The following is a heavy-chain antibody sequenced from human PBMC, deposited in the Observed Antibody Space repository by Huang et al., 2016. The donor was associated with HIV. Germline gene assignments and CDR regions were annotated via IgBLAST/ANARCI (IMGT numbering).Heavy chain of an antibody. CDR2: INHNVKL. J-gene: IGHJ4*02. Sequence: QVQLKQWGAGLLKPSETLSLTCAVYGGAFRGSSWTWIRLFPDKGLEGIGDINHNVKLIYDPSLSARVTISTDTSKNHFSLHLTSVTAADTALYYCARGFNYYASDNLGVYYFDSWGLGTLVTVSP. V-gene: IGHV4-34*02. D-gene: IGHD3-10*01. CDR1: GGAFRGSS. CDR3: ARGFNYYASDNLGVYYFDS.